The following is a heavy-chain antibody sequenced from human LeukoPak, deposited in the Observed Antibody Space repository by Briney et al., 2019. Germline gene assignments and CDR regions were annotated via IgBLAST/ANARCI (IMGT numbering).Heavy chain of an antibody. CDR3: AKTALAPDDYGDYGGY. CDR2: ISGSGGST. V-gene: IGHV3-23*01. CDR1: GFTFSSYA. Sequence: PGGSLRLSCAASGFTFSSYAMSWVRQAPGKGLEWVSAISGSGGSTYYADSVKGRFTISRDNSKNTLYLQMNSLRAEDTAVYYCAKTALAPDDYGDYGGYWGQGTLVTVSS. J-gene: IGHJ4*02. D-gene: IGHD4-17*01.